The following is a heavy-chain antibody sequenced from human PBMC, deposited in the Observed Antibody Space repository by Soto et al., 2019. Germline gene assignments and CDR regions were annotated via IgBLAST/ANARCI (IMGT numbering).Heavy chain of an antibody. D-gene: IGHD6-6*01. V-gene: IGHV4-59*08. CDR2: IYYSGTT. J-gene: IGHJ6*03. CDR3: ASFSTSSFGGYYYSYMAF. Sequence: PSETLSLTCTVSGGSISRYYWSWIRQPPGKGLDGIGYIYYSGTTTPTPSLKSRVPISVNTSKTPSSLKLSSVPAADTAVYYCASFSTSSFGGYYYSYMAFWGKGTTVTVSS. CDR1: GGSISRYY.